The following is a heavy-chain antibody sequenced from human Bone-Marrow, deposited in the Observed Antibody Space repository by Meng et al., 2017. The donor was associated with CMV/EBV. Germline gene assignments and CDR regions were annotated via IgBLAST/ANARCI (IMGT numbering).Heavy chain of an antibody. CDR3: ARGFSSDPSDY. D-gene: IGHD6-19*01. Sequence: SYKASGYTFTTYYIHWVRQAAGQGLEWMRIINPSGGSTSYTQKFQGRVTMTRDTSTSTVYMELSSLRSEDTAMYYCARGFSSDPSDYWGQGSLVTVSS. J-gene: IGHJ4*02. CDR1: GYTFTTYY. CDR2: INPSGGST. V-gene: IGHV1-46*01.